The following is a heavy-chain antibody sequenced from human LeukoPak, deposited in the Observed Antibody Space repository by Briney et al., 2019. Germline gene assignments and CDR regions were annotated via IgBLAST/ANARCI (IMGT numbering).Heavy chain of an antibody. D-gene: IGHD1-7*01. V-gene: IGHV4-59*01. Sequence: SETLSLTCTVSGGSISSYYWSWIRQPPGKGLEWIGYIYYSGSTNYNPSLKSRVTISVDTSKNQFSLKLSSVTAADTAVYYCARTSGTSYWFDPWGQGTLVTVSS. CDR1: GGSISSYY. J-gene: IGHJ5*02. CDR2: IYYSGST. CDR3: ARTSGTSYWFDP.